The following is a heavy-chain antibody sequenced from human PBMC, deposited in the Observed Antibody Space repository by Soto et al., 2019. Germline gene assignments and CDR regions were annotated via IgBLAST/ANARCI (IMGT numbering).Heavy chain of an antibody. V-gene: IGHV4-31*03. CDR3: AREGSYHYFDY. J-gene: IGHJ4*02. Sequence: QVQLQESGPGLVKPSQTLSLACTVSDGSVSRGGYYWSWLRQSPGKGLEWIGNIYYTGRTSYNPSLKSRVTISLETSKRQFSLRLASVSAADKALYYCAREGSYHYFDYWGQGALVTVSS. CDR1: DGSVSRGGYY. D-gene: IGHD1-26*01. CDR2: IYYTGRT.